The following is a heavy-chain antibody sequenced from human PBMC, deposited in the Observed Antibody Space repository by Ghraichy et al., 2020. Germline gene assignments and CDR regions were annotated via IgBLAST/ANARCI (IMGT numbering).Heavy chain of an antibody. CDR1: GFTFSSYD. D-gene: IGHD4-23*01. J-gene: IGHJ2*01. V-gene: IGHV3-13*01. CDR2: IGTAGDT. CDR3: ARVGGNSGFWYFDL. Sequence: GGSLRLSCAASGFTFSSYDMHWVRQATGKGLEWVSAIGTAGDTYYPGSVKGRFTISRENAKNSSYLQMNSLRAGDTAVYYCARVGGNSGFWYFDLWGRGTLVTVSS.